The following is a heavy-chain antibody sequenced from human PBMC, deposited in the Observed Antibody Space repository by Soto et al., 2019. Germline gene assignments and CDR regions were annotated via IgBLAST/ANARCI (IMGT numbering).Heavy chain of an antibody. V-gene: IGHV3-66*01. J-gene: IGHJ4*02. Sequence: EVQLVESGGGLVQPGGSLRLSCAASGFTVSNYHMNWVRRAPGKGLEWVSVIYTAGSADFADSVKGRFSISRDDSKNTLYLQKKSLRAEDKAVYYCARVHSSSYHYFTCWSQGTLATVSS. CDR2: IYTAGSA. CDR3: ARVHSSSYHYFTC. CDR1: GFTVSNYH. D-gene: IGHD6-13*01.